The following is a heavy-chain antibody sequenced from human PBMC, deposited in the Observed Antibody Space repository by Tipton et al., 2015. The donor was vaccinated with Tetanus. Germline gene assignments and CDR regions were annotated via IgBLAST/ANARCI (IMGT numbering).Heavy chain of an antibody. CDR2: IWNDGTTK. J-gene: IGHJ6*02. CDR3: ARDDDPIGNGLDV. CDR1: GFTFRSYG. Sequence: LTCAASGFTFRSYGMHWVRQAPGTGLEWVAVIWNDGTTKYYGDSVKGRFSISRDNSKNTLYLQMNSLRVEDTALYYCARDDDPIGNGLDVWGQGTTVTVSS. V-gene: IGHV3-33*01. D-gene: IGHD2/OR15-2a*01.